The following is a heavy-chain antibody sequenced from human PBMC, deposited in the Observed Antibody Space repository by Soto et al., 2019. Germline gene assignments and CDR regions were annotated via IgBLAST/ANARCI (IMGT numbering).Heavy chain of an antibody. CDR2: IYWDDDK. V-gene: IGHV2-5*02. J-gene: IGHJ4*02. CDR3: VHRAGIDGNWNGGYFDY. Sequence: QITLRESGPTRVKPTQTLTLTCTFSGFSLSARPVAVGWIRQPPGKALGRLALIYWDDDKRYSPSLMSRLTITKDTSKNQVVLTMTNMDPLDTAIYYCVHRAGIDGNWNGGYFDYWGQGALVTVSS. D-gene: IGHD1-1*01. CDR1: GFSLSARPVA.